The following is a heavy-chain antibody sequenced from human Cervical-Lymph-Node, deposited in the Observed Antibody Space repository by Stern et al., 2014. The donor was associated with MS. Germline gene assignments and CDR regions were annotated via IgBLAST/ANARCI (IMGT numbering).Heavy chain of an antibody. D-gene: IGHD2/OR15-2a*01. Sequence: QVQLQESGPGLVKPSGTLSLTCAVSGGSVSSTNWWSWVRQSPGKGLEWIGNIYHSGASNYRPSLRRRVSISLDNPKTPLSLHLTSVTAADTAVYYCARERQQYCNSKGCSYWYFDLWGRGTLVTVSS. CDR2: IYHSGAS. CDR1: GGSVSSTNW. CDR3: ARERQQYCNSKGCSYWYFDL. V-gene: IGHV4-4*02. J-gene: IGHJ2*01.